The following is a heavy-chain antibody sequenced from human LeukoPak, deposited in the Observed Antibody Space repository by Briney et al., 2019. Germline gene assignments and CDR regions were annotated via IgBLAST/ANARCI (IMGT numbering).Heavy chain of an antibody. D-gene: IGHD6-19*01. J-gene: IGHJ4*02. CDR2: IIPIFGTA. CDR1: GGTFSSYA. V-gene: IGHV1-69*06. CDR3: AILVVAGTSFLSPFDY. Sequence: GASVKVSCKASGGTFSSYAISWLRQAPGQGLDWMGGIIPIFGTANYVQKFQGRVTITADKSTSTAYMELSSLRSEDTAVYYCAILVVAGTSFLSPFDYWGQGTLVTVSS.